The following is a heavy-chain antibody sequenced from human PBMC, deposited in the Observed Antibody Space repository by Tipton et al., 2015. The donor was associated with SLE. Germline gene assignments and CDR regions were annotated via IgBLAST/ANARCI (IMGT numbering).Heavy chain of an antibody. Sequence: QVQLVQSGVEVKKPGASVKVSCKASGYTFIHKGISWVRQAPGQGLEFMGWISVYNGYTNYARKFQGRVTLTTDTSTSTAYMELRSLRSDDTAVYYCARVVVGAFDYWGQGTLVTVSS. D-gene: IGHD2-15*01. V-gene: IGHV1-18*01. CDR1: GYTFIHKG. CDR3: ARVVVGAFDY. CDR2: ISVYNGYT. J-gene: IGHJ4*02.